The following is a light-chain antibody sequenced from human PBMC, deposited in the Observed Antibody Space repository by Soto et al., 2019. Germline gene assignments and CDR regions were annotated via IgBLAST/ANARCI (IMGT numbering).Light chain of an antibody. CDR2: GVF. CDR3: LDYDGSPRT. V-gene: IGKV3-20*01. Sequence: ETVLTQSPGTVSLSPGERATLSCRTSQSVKSNYLAWYQQKPGQAPRLLIYGVFNRATGIADRFSGSGSATDFTLTISGLEPEDSAVYYCLDYDGSPRTFGQGNKLEIK. CDR1: QSVKSNY. J-gene: IGKJ2*01.